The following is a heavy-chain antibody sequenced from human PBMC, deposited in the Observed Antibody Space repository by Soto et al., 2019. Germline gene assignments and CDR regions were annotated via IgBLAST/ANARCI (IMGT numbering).Heavy chain of an antibody. D-gene: IGHD6-25*01. J-gene: IGHJ3*01. V-gene: IGHV3-23*01. CDR1: GFTFSSYA. CDR2: ISGSGGST. Sequence: PGGSLRLSCAASGFTFSSYAMSWVRQAPGKGLEWVSGISGSGGSTYYADSVKGRFTISRDNSKNTLYLQMNGLRAEDTALYYCTLRMLARLLAVRGQGTIVTVSS. CDR3: TLRMLARLLAV.